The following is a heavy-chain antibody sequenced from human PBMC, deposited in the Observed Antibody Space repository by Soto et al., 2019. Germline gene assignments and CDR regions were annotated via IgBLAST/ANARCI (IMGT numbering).Heavy chain of an antibody. J-gene: IGHJ4*02. V-gene: IGHV1-69*13. CDR2: IIPIFGTA. CDR1: GGTFSSYA. D-gene: IGHD2-15*01. CDR3: ARSSLQYCSGGSCYDY. Sequence: ASVKVSCKASGGTFSSYAISWVRQAPGQGLEWMGGIIPIFGTANYAQKFQGRVTITADESTSTAYMELSSLRSEDTAVYYCARSSLQYCSGGSCYDYWGQGNLVTVSS.